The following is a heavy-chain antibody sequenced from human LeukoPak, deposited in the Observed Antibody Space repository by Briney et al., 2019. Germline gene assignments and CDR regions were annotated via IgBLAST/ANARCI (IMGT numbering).Heavy chain of an antibody. J-gene: IGHJ5*02. CDR1: GFTLSSYS. CDR3: AREDYGDYRAFDP. CDR2: ISSVTTTI. V-gene: IGHV3-48*02. D-gene: IGHD4-17*01. Sequence: GGSLRLSCAASGFTLSSYSMNWVRQAPGKGLEWISYISSVTTTIYYADSVKGRFTISRDSAKNSLYLQMNSLRDEDTAVYYCAREDYGDYRAFDPWGQGTLVTVSS.